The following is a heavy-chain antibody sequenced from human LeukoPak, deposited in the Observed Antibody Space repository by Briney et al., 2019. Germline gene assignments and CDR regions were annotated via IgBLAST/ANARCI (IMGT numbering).Heavy chain of an antibody. Sequence: GGSLRLSCAASEFTFSNYWMTWVRQAPGKGLEWVANIKEGGSDKYYADSVKGRFTISRDNSKNTLSLQVSSLRTEDTAVYYCAKDRYSYAFEYSDSWGQGTLVTVSS. J-gene: IGHJ4*02. CDR3: AKDRYSYAFEYSDS. D-gene: IGHD5-18*01. CDR2: IKEGGSDK. CDR1: EFTFSNYW. V-gene: IGHV3-7*01.